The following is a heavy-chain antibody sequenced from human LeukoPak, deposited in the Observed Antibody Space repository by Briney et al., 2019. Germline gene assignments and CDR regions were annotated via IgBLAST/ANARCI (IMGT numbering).Heavy chain of an antibody. V-gene: IGHV1-18*04. CDR3: ARVVSPMNYYYYYMDV. Sequence: ASVKVSCKASGYTFTGYYMHWVRQAPGQGLEWMGWISAYNGNTNYAQKLQGRVTMTTDTSTSTAYMELRSLRSDDTAVYYCARVVSPMNYYYYYMDVWGKGTTVTISS. CDR2: ISAYNGNT. CDR1: GYTFTGYY. J-gene: IGHJ6*03.